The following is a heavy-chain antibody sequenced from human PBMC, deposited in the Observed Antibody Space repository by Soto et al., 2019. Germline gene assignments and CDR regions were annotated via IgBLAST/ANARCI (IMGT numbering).Heavy chain of an antibody. D-gene: IGHD3-3*01. CDR2: INQSGSA. J-gene: IGHJ6*02. CDR3: ATDGDGRMYYAYGMDV. CDR1: GGSFSGYY. Sequence: QVQLQQWGAGLLRPSETLSLTCAIYGGSFSGYYWSWIRQPPGKGLEWIGEINQSGSATYNPSLTGRGTISVYRSKNPISLKMNSVTAADSASYYCATDGDGRMYYAYGMDVWGQGTTVTVSS. V-gene: IGHV4-34*01.